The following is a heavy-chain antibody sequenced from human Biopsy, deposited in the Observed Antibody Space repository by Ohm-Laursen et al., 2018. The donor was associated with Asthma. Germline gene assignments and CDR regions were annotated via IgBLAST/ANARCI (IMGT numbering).Heavy chain of an antibody. V-gene: IGHV3-30*18. CDR3: AKDVFPGWELRRGPDY. J-gene: IGHJ4*02. Sequence: SLRLSCAASGLVFISHAMHWVRQAPGKGMAWVAVISFDGSNKNYTDSVKGRFTISGDNSRNTLHLQMNSLRAEDTAVYYCAKDVFPGWELRRGPDYWGQGTLVTVSS. CDR2: ISFDGSNK. D-gene: IGHD1-26*01. CDR1: GLVFISHA.